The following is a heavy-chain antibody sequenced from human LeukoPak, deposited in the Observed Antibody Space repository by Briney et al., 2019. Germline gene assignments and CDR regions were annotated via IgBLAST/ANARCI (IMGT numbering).Heavy chain of an antibody. CDR3: ARQAGIAAAAAFDY. CDR2: IHYDGAT. V-gene: IGHV4-39*01. J-gene: IGHJ4*02. CDR1: GGSISGRRYY. D-gene: IGHD6-13*01. Sequence: PSETLSLTCSVSGGSISGRRYYWGWIRQPPGRGLEWIGSIHYDGATYYNPSLKSRVTMSVDTSKNQFSLKLSSVTAADTAVYYCARQAGIAAAAAFDYWGQGTLVTVSS.